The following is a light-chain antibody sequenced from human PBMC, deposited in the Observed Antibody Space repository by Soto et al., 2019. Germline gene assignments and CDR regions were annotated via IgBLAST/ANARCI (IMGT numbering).Light chain of an antibody. V-gene: IGKV3-20*01. CDR2: GAS. CDR1: QSVSSSY. Sequence: EIVLTQSPGTLSLSPGERSTLSCMASQSVSSSYLAWYQQKPGQAPRLLIYGASSRATGIPDRFSGSGSGTDFTLTISRLEPEDFAVYYCPQYGSSLTVGQVTRLEIK. J-gene: IGKJ5*01. CDR3: PQYGSSLT.